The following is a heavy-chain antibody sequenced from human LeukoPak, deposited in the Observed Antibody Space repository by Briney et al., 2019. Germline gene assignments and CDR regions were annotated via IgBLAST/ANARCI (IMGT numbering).Heavy chain of an antibody. V-gene: IGHV3-48*03. Sequence: GGSLRLSCAASGFIFSRYEMSWVRHVPGKGLEWISYISNSGSTIYYADSVKARFTISRDNSQNTVSLQLNNLRIEDTALYYCAKTSLSDPSGHYYYMDVWGKGTTVTVSS. CDR1: GFIFSRYE. J-gene: IGHJ6*03. CDR2: ISNSGSTI. CDR3: AKTSLSDPSGHYYYMDV. D-gene: IGHD3-3*01.